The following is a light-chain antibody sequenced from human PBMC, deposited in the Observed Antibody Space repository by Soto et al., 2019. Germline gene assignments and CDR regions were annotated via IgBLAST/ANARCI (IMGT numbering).Light chain of an antibody. CDR1: QSVTSSY. CDR2: GAS. V-gene: IGKV3-20*01. J-gene: IGKJ1*01. CDR3: QQYGSSVWT. Sequence: EIVLTQSPATLSLSPGERATLSCRASQSVTSSYLAWWQQKPGQAPRLLIYGASSRATGIPDRFSGSGSGTDFTLTISRLEPEDFAVCYCQQYGSSVWTFGQATKVDIK.